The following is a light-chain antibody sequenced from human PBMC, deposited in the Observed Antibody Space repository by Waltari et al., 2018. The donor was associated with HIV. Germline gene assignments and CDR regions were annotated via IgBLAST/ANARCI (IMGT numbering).Light chain of an antibody. CDR2: QDS. Sequence: SYELTQPPSVSVSPGQTASITCSGDKLGDKYACWYQQKPGQSPVLVIYQDSKRPSGLPERFSGSNSGNTATLTISGTQAIDEADYYCQAWDSSSVVFGGGTKLTVL. CDR3: QAWDSSSVV. J-gene: IGLJ2*01. CDR1: KLGDKY. V-gene: IGLV3-1*01.